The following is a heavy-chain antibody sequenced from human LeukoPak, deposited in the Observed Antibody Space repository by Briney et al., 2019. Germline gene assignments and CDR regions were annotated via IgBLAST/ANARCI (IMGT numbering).Heavy chain of an antibody. CDR2: IFYTGKT. Sequence: SETLSLTCTVSGGSVYTSDYYWGWVRQPPGKGPKWTGDIFYTGKTNYNPSLKSRVSISIDTSKNQFSLKLTSVTAADTAVYYCARVFDSWGQGTLVTVSS. CDR3: ARVFDS. J-gene: IGHJ4*02. V-gene: IGHV4-39*07. CDR1: GGSVYTSDYY.